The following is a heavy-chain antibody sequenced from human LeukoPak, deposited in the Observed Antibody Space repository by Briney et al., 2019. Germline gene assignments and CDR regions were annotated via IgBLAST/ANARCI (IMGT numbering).Heavy chain of an antibody. CDR2: IYHSGST. CDR3: ARVDSDYVWGSYLGAFDI. V-gene: IGHV4-38-2*02. J-gene: IGHJ3*02. CDR1: GYSISSGYY. Sequence: PSETLSLTCTVSGYSISSGYYWGWIRQPPGKGLEWIGSIYHSGSTYYNPSLKSRVTISVDTSKNQFSLKLSSVTAADTAAYYCARVDSDYVWGSYLGAFDIWGQGTMVTVSS. D-gene: IGHD3-16*02.